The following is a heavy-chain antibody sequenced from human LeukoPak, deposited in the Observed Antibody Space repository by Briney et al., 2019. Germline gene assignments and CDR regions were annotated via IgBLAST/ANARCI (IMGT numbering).Heavy chain of an antibody. Sequence: GASVKVSCKASGYTFTSYGISWVRQAPGQGLEWMGWISAYNGNTNYAQKLQGRVTMTTDTSTSTAYMELRSLRSDDTAVYYCARAYDSSGYYYVEVDYWGQGTLVTVSS. V-gene: IGHV1-18*01. D-gene: IGHD3-22*01. CDR1: GYTFTSYG. CDR2: ISAYNGNT. J-gene: IGHJ4*02. CDR3: ARAYDSSGYYYVEVDY.